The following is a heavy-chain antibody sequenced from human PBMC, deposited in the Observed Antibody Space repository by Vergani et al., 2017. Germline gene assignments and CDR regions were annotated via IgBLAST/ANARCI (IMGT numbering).Heavy chain of an antibody. CDR2: ISYDGSNK. V-gene: IGHV3-30-3*01. CDR3: ANSVIAGNVGVAYFGMDV. Sequence: VQLLESGGGLVQPGGSLRLSCAASGFTFSSYAMHWVRQAPGKGLEWVAVISYDGSNKYYADSVKGRFTISRDNSKNTLYLQMNSLRAEDTAVYYCANSVIAGNVGVAYFGMDVWGRGTTVTVSS. J-gene: IGHJ6*02. CDR1: GFTFSSYA. D-gene: IGHD2/OR15-2a*01.